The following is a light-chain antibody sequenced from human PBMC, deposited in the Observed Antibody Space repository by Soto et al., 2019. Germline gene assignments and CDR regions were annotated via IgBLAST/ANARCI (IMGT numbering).Light chain of an antibody. Sequence: QSALTQPASVSGSPGQSITISCTRTSSDVGGYNYVSWYQQHPGKAPKLMIYEVSNRPSGVSNRFSGSKSGNTASLTISGLQAEDEADYYCSSYTSSSTLGVFGTGT. J-gene: IGLJ1*01. CDR1: SSDVGGYNY. V-gene: IGLV2-14*01. CDR2: EVS. CDR3: SSYTSSSTLGV.